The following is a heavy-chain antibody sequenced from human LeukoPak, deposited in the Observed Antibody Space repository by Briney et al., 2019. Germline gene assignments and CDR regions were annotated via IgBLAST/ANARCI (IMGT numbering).Heavy chain of an antibody. Sequence: ASVKVSCKASGYTFTGYYMHWVRQAPGQGLEWMGWINPNSGGTNYAQKFQGRVTMTRDTSISTAYMELSRLRSDDTAVYYCASQYYDFWSGYYKSYYGMDVWGQGTTVTVSS. CDR2: INPNSGGT. J-gene: IGHJ6*02. V-gene: IGHV1-2*02. CDR1: GYTFTGYY. D-gene: IGHD3-3*01. CDR3: ASQYYDFWSGYYKSYYGMDV.